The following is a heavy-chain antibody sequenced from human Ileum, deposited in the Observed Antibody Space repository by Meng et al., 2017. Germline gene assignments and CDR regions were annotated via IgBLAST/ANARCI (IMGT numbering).Heavy chain of an antibody. D-gene: IGHD2-21*02. CDR1: GFTFGDYA. Sequence: GGSLRPSCTASGFTFGDYAMSWFRQAPGKGLEWVGLIRSEAYGGTTEYAASVKGRFTISRDDSKSIAYLQMDSLTTEDTAVYYCTRDVGGGYCGGDCSDGFDIWGQGTMVTVSS. J-gene: IGHJ3*02. V-gene: IGHV3-49*03. CDR3: TRDVGGGYCGGDCSDGFDI. CDR2: IRSEAYGGTT.